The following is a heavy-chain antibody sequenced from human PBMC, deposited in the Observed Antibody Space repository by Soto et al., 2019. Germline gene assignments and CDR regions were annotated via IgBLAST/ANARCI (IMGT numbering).Heavy chain of an antibody. D-gene: IGHD3-3*01. CDR2: MNPNSGNT. Sequence: ASVKVSCKASGYTFTSYDINWVRQATGQGLEWMGWMNPNSGNTGYAQKFQGRVTKTRNTSISTAYMELSSLGSEDTAMYYCATCIWTSYYYYNMDVWGQGTTVTVSS. CDR1: GYTFTSYD. CDR3: ATCIWTSYYYYNMDV. J-gene: IGHJ6*02. V-gene: IGHV1-8*01.